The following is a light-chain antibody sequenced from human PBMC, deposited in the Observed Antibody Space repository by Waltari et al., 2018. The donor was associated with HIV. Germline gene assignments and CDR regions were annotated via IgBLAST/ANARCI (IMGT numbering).Light chain of an antibody. CDR3: FSYVGSSLWV. CDR1: SSDVGNYNL. J-gene: IGLJ3*02. V-gene: IGLV2-23*02. CDR2: EVT. Sequence: QSVLTQPASVSGSPGQSITISCTGTSSDVGNYNLVSWYQQHPGKAPKLIIYEVTERPSGVSNRFSGFKSANTASLTIPGVQAEDEADYYCFSYVGSSLWVFGGGTKLTVL.